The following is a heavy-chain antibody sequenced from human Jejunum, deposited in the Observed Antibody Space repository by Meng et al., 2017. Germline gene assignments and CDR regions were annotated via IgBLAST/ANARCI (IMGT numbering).Heavy chain of an antibody. CDR1: GFSLTSFG. V-gene: IGHV1-3*01. J-gene: IGHJ4*02. CDR3: ARSDSSWRPWYLDQ. CDR2: INAGNGDT. D-gene: IGHD2-2*01. Sequence: QARLVQSGAELKKPGTSVKVSCRTSGFSLTSFGIHWVRQAPGQGLEWMGWINAGNGDTKHSQRFQGRITISRDTSATTTYIDLSSLTSDDTAVYYCARSDSSWRPWYLDQWGQGTLVTVSS.